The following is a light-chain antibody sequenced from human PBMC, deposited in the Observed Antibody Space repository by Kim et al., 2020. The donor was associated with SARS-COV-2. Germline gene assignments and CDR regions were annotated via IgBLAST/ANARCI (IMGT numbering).Light chain of an antibody. CDR1: SSDVGAYSY. Sequence: QSALTQPRSVSGSPGQSVTISCTGTSSDVGAYSYVSWYQQHPGKAPKFMIYDVNKRPSGVPDRFSGSKSGNTASLTISGLQAEDEADYYCCSYAGSYTFVFGGGTQLTVL. CDR3: CSYAGSYTFV. CDR2: DVN. V-gene: IGLV2-11*01. J-gene: IGLJ2*01.